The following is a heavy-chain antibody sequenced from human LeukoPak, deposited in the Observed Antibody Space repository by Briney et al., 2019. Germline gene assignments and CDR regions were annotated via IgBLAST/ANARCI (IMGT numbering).Heavy chain of an antibody. D-gene: IGHD3-3*01. J-gene: IGHJ4*02. CDR2: IRYDGSNK. CDR3: AKESASITIFGVATPGY. V-gene: IGHV3-30*02. CDR1: GFTFSSYG. Sequence: GGSLRLSCAASGFTFSSYGMHWVRQAPGKGLEWVAFIRYDGSNKYYADSVKGRFTISRDNSKNTLYLQMNSLRAEDTAVYYCAKESASITIFGVATPGYWGQGTLVTVSS.